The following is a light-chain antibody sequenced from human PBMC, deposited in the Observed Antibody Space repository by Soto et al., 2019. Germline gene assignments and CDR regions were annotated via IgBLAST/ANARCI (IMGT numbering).Light chain of an antibody. J-gene: IGKJ1*01. CDR1: QSVGSH. CDR3: QQYRSSPS. V-gene: IGKV3-20*01. CDR2: GAS. Sequence: ETVLTQSPGTLSLSPGERATLSCRASQSVGSHLAWYQQKPGQAPRLLIYGASSRATGIPDRFSGSGSGTDFTLTISRLEPEDFAVDYCQQYRSSPSFGQGTKVDIK.